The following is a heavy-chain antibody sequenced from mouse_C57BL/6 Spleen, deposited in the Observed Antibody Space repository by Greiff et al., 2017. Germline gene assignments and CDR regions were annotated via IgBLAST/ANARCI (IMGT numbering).Heavy chain of an antibody. CDR3: ARNPIYYDYDDAMDY. J-gene: IGHJ4*01. D-gene: IGHD2-4*01. Sequence: VQLVESGPGLVAPSQSLSITCTVSGFSLTSYAISWVRQPPGKGLEWLGVIWTGGGTNYNSALKSRLSTSKDNSKSQVFLKMNSLQTDDTARYYCARNPIYYDYDDAMDYWGQGTSVTVSS. V-gene: IGHV2-9-1*01. CDR1: GFSLTSYA. CDR2: IWTGGGT.